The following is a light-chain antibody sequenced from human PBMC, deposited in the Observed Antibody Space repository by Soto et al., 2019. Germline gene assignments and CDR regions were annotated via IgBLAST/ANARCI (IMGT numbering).Light chain of an antibody. CDR3: FSFTSPNTHV. CDR2: ETS. J-gene: IGLJ1*01. CDR1: SSDFGRYKF. Sequence: QSALTQPASVSGSPGQSVTISCTGTSSDFGRYKFVSWYQHHPGKVPKVIIYETSKRPSGVSDRFSGSKSGNTASLTISGLPAEDEADYYCFSFTSPNTHVFGSGTKLTVL. V-gene: IGLV2-23*01.